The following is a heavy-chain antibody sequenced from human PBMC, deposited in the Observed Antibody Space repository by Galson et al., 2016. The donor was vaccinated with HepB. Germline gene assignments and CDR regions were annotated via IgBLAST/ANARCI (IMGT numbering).Heavy chain of an antibody. V-gene: IGHV3-11*06. Sequence: SCAASAFAFSDYYMSWIRQAPGKGLEWVSYISSSSSYTNYADSVKGRFTISRDNAKNSLYLQMNSLRAEDTAVYYCARDNTGSHGSGFDYWGQGTLATVSS. CDR2: ISSSSSYT. CDR1: AFAFSDYY. J-gene: IGHJ4*02. D-gene: IGHD2-15*01. CDR3: ARDNTGSHGSGFDY.